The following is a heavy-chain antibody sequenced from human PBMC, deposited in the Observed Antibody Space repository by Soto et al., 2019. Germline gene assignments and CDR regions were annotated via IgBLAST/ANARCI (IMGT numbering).Heavy chain of an antibody. V-gene: IGHV4-59*11. CDR3: ARADPDASVGY. CDR2: ISYSGRT. J-gene: IGHJ4*02. CDR1: GGSMSGHY. Sequence: WETLSLTCTVSGGSMSGHYWTWLRQPPGKGLEWIGYISYSGRTYYNPALKSRVTISADTSRNQFSLKLSSVIAADTAVYYCARADPDASVGYWGQGTLVTVSS. D-gene: IGHD3-16*01.